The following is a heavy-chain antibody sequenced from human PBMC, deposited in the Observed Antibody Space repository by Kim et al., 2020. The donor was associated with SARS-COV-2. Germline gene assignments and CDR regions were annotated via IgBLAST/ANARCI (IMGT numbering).Heavy chain of an antibody. CDR2: ISSSSSYT. CDR1: GFTFSDYY. CDR3: ASAPRYYDSSGYYL. Sequence: GASLRLSCAASGFTFSDYYMSWIRQAPGKGLEWVSYISSSSSYTNYADSVKGRFTISRDNAKNSLYLQMNSLRAEDTAVYYCASAPRYYDSSGYYLWGQGTLVTVSS. V-gene: IGHV3-11*06. J-gene: IGHJ5*02. D-gene: IGHD3-22*01.